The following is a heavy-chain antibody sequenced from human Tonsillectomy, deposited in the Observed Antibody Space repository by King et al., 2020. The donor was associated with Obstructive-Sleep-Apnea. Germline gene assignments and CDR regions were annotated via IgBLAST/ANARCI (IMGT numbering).Heavy chain of an antibody. Sequence: VQLVESGGGLVQPGGSLRLSCAASGFTVSSNYMSWVRQAPGKGLEWVSVIYSGGSTYYADSVKGRFTISRDNSKNTLYLQMNSLRAEDTAVYYCARVEYCGGDCYPALDYWGHGTLVTVSS. CDR3: ARVEYCGGDCYPALDY. CDR2: IYSGGST. D-gene: IGHD2-21*02. CDR1: GFTVSSNY. J-gene: IGHJ4*01. V-gene: IGHV3-66*01.